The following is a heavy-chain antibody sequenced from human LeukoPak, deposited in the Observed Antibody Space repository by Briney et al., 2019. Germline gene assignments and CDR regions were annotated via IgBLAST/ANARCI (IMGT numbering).Heavy chain of an antibody. J-gene: IGHJ4*02. CDR2: INPSGGST. CDR3: ARERPPGDSSNWFLEGYFDI. Sequence: GASVKVSCKASGYTFTSYYMHWVRQAPGQGLEWMGIINPSGGSTSYAQKFQGRVTITTDESTSTAYMELSTLRSDDTAVYYCARERPPGDSSNWFLEGYFDIWGQGTLVTVSS. D-gene: IGHD6-13*01. V-gene: IGHV1-46*01. CDR1: GYTFTSYY.